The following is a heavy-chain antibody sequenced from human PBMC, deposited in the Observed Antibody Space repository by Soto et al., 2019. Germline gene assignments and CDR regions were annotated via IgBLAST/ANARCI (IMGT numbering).Heavy chain of an antibody. D-gene: IGHD2-8*01. CDR3: ARDRNGLYYFDY. CDR2: IWHDGSNK. J-gene: IGHJ4*02. CDR1: GFTFSSYG. Sequence: QVQLVESGGGVVQPGRSLRLSCAASGFTFSSYGMHWVRQAPGKGLEWVAVIWHDGSNKYYADSVKGRFTISRDNSKNTLYLQMNSLRAEDTAVYYCARDRNGLYYFDYWGQGTLVTVSS. V-gene: IGHV3-33*01.